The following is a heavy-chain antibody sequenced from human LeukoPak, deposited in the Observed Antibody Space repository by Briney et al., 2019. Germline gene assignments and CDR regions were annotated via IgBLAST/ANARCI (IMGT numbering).Heavy chain of an antibody. Sequence: GGSLRLSCAASGLTFSNAWMNWVRQAPGRGPEWVANVNRDGSKTYYLDSVKGRFTISKDNAKNSLYLQMNSLRAEDTALYHCARNNGMDVWGQGTTVIVSS. CDR3: ARNNGMDV. CDR2: VNRDGSKT. CDR1: GLTFSNAW. J-gene: IGHJ6*02. V-gene: IGHV3-7*03.